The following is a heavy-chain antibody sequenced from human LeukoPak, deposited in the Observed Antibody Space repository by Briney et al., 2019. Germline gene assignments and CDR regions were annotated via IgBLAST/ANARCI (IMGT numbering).Heavy chain of an antibody. CDR3: ARGTWYYDSSGYYSDDAFDI. D-gene: IGHD3-22*01. Sequence: ASVKVSCKASGYTFTGYFMHWVRQAPGQGLEWMGWIHPNSGGTNYEQKFQGRVTMTRDTSISTAYMELSRLISNDKAVYYCARGTWYYDSSGYYSDDAFDIWGQGTMVTVSS. J-gene: IGHJ3*02. CDR2: IHPNSGGT. V-gene: IGHV1-2*02. CDR1: GYTFTGYF.